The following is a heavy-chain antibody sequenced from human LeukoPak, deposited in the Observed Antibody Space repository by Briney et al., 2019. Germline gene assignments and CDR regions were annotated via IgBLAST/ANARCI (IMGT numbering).Heavy chain of an antibody. D-gene: IGHD3-10*01. CDR3: ARDLWGSGSYYTHWFDP. V-gene: IGHV4-59*01. CDR2: IYYSGST. Sequence: SETLSLTCTVSGGSISSYYWSWLRQPPGKGLEWIGYIYYSGSTNYNPSLKSRVTISVDTSKNQFSLKLSSVTAADTAVYYCARDLWGSGSYYTHWFDPWGQGTLVTVSS. J-gene: IGHJ5*02. CDR1: GGSISSYY.